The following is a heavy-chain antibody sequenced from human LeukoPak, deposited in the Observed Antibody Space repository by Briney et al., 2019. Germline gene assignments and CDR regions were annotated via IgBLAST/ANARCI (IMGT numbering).Heavy chain of an antibody. J-gene: IGHJ5*02. Sequence: GGSLRLSCAASGFTFSSYGMHWVRQAPGKGLEWVAVISYDGSNKYYADSVKGRFTISRDNSKNTLYLQMNSLRAEDTAVYYCARDRSESSGWYGGNWFDPWGQGTLVTVSS. D-gene: IGHD6-19*01. CDR2: ISYDGSNK. V-gene: IGHV3-30*04. CDR1: GFTFSSYG. CDR3: ARDRSESSGWYGGNWFDP.